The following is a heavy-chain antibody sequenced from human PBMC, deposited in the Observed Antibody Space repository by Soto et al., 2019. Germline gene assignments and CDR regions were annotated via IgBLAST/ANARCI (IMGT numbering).Heavy chain of an antibody. Sequence: GASVKVSCKVSGYTLTELSMHWVRRAPGKGLEWMGGFDPEDGETIYAQKFQGRVTMTEDTSTDTAYMELSSLRSEDTAVYYCATVPQKGRAAAGNGIEFEYCGQGTLVNVSS. J-gene: IGHJ4*02. CDR2: FDPEDGET. CDR1: GYTLTELS. CDR3: ATVPQKGRAAAGNGIEFEY. D-gene: IGHD6-13*01. V-gene: IGHV1-24*01.